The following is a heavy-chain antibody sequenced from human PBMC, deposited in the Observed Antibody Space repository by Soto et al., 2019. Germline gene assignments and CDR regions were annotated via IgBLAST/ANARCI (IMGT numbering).Heavy chain of an antibody. CDR1: GFTFSSYG. J-gene: IGHJ4*02. D-gene: IGHD6-19*01. CDR2: ISYDGSNK. Sequence: QVQLVESGGGVVQPGRSLRLSCAASGFTFSSYGMHWVRQAPGKGLEWVAVISYDGSNKYYADSVKGRFTISRDNSKNTLYLQMNSLRAEDTAVYYCARVDSSGRPKGGLGINDYWGQGTLVTVSS. CDR3: ARVDSSGRPKGGLGINDY. V-gene: IGHV3-30*03.